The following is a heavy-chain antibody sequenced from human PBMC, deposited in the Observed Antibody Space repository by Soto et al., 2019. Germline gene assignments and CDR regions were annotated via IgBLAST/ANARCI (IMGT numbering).Heavy chain of an antibody. J-gene: IGHJ4*02. D-gene: IGHD6-19*01. CDR3: AKSLWDTSGWKTDY. V-gene: IGHV4-59*01. CDR1: GDSISSLY. Sequence: QVQLQESGPGLVKPSETLSLTCTVSGDSISSLYWSWIRQPPGKGLEWIGYIYYSGSINYNPSLNVRATLSVDPAKNQFSLRLSSVTAADTAVYYCAKSLWDTSGWKTDYWGQGTLVTVSS. CDR2: IYYSGSI.